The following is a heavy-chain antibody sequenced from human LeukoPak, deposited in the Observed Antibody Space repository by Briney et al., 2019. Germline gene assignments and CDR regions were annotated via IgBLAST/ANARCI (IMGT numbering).Heavy chain of an antibody. Sequence: SETLSLTCFVSGDPMSTYYWSWIRQTPGKGLDWIGYIHYSGNTNYNPSLMSRVTISMDTSKNQFSLELSSLTAADTAVYYCAREHCSGGSCYSIYYYYYMDVWGKGTTVTVSS. CDR1: GDPMSTYY. CDR2: IHYSGNT. J-gene: IGHJ6*03. CDR3: AREHCSGGSCYSIYYYYYMDV. D-gene: IGHD2-15*01. V-gene: IGHV4-59*01.